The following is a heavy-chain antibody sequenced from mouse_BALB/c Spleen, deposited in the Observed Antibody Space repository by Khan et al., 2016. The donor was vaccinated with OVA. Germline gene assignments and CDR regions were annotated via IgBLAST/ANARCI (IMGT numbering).Heavy chain of an antibody. D-gene: IGHD1-1*01. J-gene: IGHJ2*01. CDR3: ERVKYGSRDYFDS. CDR2: FLPGSGNA. CDR1: GYTFSNYW. Sequence: QVQLKQSGAELMKPGASVKISCKATGYTFSNYWIEWVKQRPGHGLEWIGEFLPGSGNANYNERFKGKATFASDASSNTAFMQLSSLTSEDSAVYFGERVKYGSRDYFDSWGQGTILTVSS. V-gene: IGHV1-9*01.